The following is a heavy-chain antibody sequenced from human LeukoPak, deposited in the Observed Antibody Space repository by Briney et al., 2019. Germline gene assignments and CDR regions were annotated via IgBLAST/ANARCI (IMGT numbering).Heavy chain of an antibody. V-gene: IGHV1-69*04. CDR3: ARDRGRYNWYDKGYNWFDP. CDR2: IIPILGIA. D-gene: IGHD1-1*01. J-gene: IGHJ5*02. Sequence: SVKVSCKASGGTFSSYAISWVRQAPGQGLEWMGRIIPILGIANYAQKFQGRVTITADKSTSTAYMELSSLRSEDTAVYYCARDRGRYNWYDKGYNWFDPWGQGTLVTVSS. CDR1: GGTFSSYA.